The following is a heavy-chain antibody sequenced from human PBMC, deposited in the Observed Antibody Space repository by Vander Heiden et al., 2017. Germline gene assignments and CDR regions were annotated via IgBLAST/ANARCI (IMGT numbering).Heavy chain of an antibody. CDR1: GGTFSSYP. CDR2: SIPIFGTA. J-gene: IGHJ6*02. D-gene: IGHD5-18*01. V-gene: IGHV1-69*01. Sequence: QVQMVQSGAEVKKPGSSVKVSCKASGGTFSSYPISWVRQAPGQGLEWMGGSIPIFGTANDAQKFQGRVTITADESTSTAYMELSSLRSEDTAVYYCARGYSYGPYYYYGMDVWGQGTTVTVSS. CDR3: ARGYSYGPYYYYGMDV.